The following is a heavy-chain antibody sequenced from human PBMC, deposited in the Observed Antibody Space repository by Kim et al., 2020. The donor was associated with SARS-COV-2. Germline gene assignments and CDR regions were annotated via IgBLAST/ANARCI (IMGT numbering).Heavy chain of an antibody. J-gene: IGHJ4*01. V-gene: IGHV4-34*01. CDR2: INHSGST. D-gene: IGHD3-3*01. Sequence: SETLSLTCAVYGGSFSGYYWSWIRQPPGKGLEWIGEINHSGSTNYNPSLKSRVTISVDTSKNQFSLKLSSVTAADTAVYYCARSRRVLRFLEWLLYFDY. CDR1: GGSFSGYY. CDR3: ARSRRVLRFLEWLLYFDY.